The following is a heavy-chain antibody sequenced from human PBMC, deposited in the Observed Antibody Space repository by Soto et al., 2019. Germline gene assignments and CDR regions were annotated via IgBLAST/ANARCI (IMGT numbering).Heavy chain of an antibody. D-gene: IGHD3-10*01. Sequence: SETLSLTCTVSGGSISSYYWSWIRQPPGKGLEWIGYIYYSGSTNYNPSLKSRVTISVDTSKNQFSLKLSSVTAADTAVYYCARRGYYGSGSYYHSWFDPWGQGTLVTVYS. J-gene: IGHJ5*02. CDR1: GGSISSYY. CDR2: IYYSGST. V-gene: IGHV4-59*08. CDR3: ARRGYYGSGSYYHSWFDP.